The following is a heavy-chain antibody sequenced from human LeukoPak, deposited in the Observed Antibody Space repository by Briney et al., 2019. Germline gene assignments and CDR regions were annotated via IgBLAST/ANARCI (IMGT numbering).Heavy chain of an antibody. J-gene: IGHJ4*02. CDR3: AKEGHGGEMATITLDY. CDR2: ISYDGSNK. V-gene: IGHV3-30*18. CDR1: GFTFSSYG. D-gene: IGHD5-24*01. Sequence: PGGSLRLSCAASGFTFSSYGMHWVRQAPGKGLEWVAVISYDGSNKYYADSVKGRSTISRDNSKDTLYLQMNSLRAEDTAVYYCAKEGHGGEMATITLDYWGQGTLVTVSS.